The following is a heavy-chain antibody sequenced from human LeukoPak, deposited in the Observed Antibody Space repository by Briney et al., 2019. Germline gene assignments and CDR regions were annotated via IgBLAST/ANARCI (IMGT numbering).Heavy chain of an antibody. D-gene: IGHD6-13*01. Sequence: GGSPRLSCAPSGFTFSSYWMSGVRRAPGRGWEGVANLKQEGSEKHYVHSVKGRFTISRENAKKSMYLKMNRLSDEDTAVYYCARRAAAGSFCFDYWGQGTLVTVSS. CDR3: ARRAAAGSFCFDY. J-gene: IGHJ4*02. CDR2: LKQEGSEK. CDR1: GFTFSSYW. V-gene: IGHV3-7*01.